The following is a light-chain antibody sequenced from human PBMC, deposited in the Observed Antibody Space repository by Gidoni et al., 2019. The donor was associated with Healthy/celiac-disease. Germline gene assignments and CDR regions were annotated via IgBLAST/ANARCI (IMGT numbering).Light chain of an antibody. Sequence: EIVLTQSPATRSLSPGERATLSCRASQSVSSYLAWYQQKPGQAPRLLIYDASNRATGIPARFSGSGSGTDFTLTISSLEPEDFAVYYCQQRSNWPPWTFGQGTKVEIK. V-gene: IGKV3-11*01. CDR2: DAS. CDR3: QQRSNWPPWT. CDR1: QSVSSY. J-gene: IGKJ1*01.